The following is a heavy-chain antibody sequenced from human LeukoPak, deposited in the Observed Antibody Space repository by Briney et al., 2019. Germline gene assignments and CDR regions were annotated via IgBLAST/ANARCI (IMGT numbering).Heavy chain of an antibody. CDR1: GFTFSRYS. D-gene: IGHD3-22*01. J-gene: IGHJ4*02. Sequence: GGSLRLSCAASGFTFSRYSMNWVRQAPGKGLEWVSSISSSSTYIYYAESTKGRFTISRDNAKNSLYLQMNSLRAEDTALYYCARERSALGYYDSSGYGKPFDYWGQGTLVTVSS. CDR3: ARERSALGYYDSSGYGKPFDY. CDR2: ISSSSTYI. V-gene: IGHV3-21*04.